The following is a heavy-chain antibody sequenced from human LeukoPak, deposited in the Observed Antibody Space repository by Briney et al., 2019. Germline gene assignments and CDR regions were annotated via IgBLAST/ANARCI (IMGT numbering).Heavy chain of an antibody. V-gene: IGHV4-39*07. D-gene: IGHD5-18*01. CDR2: IYYSGST. CDR3: ARVGTYSYATGAFDY. CDR1: GGSLSNSDYY. Sequence: SETLSLTCTVSGGSLSNSDYYWGWIRQPPGKGLEWIGSIYYSGSTYYNPSLKSRVTISVDTSKNQFSLKLSSVTAADTAVYYCARVGTYSYATGAFDYWGQGTLVTVSS. J-gene: IGHJ4*02.